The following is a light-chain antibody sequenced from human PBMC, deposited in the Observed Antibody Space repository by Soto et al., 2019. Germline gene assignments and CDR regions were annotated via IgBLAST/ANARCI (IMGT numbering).Light chain of an antibody. Sequence: QSVLTQPASVSGSPGQSITISCTGTSSDVGSYNLVSWYQQRPGKAPKLLIFEGNKRPSGVSDRFSGSKSGNTASLTISGLQAEDEADYYCGAWDDSLSGWVFGGGTKLTVL. CDR1: SSDVGSYNL. CDR2: EGN. J-gene: IGLJ3*02. CDR3: GAWDDSLSGWV. V-gene: IGLV2-23*01.